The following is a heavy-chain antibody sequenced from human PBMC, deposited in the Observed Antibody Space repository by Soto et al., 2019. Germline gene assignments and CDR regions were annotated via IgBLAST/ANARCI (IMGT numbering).Heavy chain of an antibody. D-gene: IGHD2-15*01. CDR3: AKDHALRPVFYY. V-gene: IGHV4-39*02. CDR1: GGSISSSSYY. Sequence: SETLSLTCTVSGGSISSSSYYWGWIRQPPGKGLEWIGSIYYSGSTYYNPSLKSRVTISVDTSKNQFSLKLSSVTAADTAVYYFAKDHALRPVFYYWGQRTLVPVSS. CDR2: IYYSGST. J-gene: IGHJ4*02.